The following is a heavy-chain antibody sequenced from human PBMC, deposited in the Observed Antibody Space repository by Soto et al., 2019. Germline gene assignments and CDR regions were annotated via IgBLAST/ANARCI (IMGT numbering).Heavy chain of an antibody. CDR1: GDSVSSNSVA. V-gene: IGHV6-1*01. D-gene: IGHD2-21*01. CDR3: ARGRNCAFDI. CDR2: TYYTSKWYN. J-gene: IGHJ3*02. Sequence: PSQTLSLTCGISGDSVSSNSVAWNWIRQSPSRGLEWLGRTYYTSKWYNDYAVSVKSRITINPDTSKSQFSLQLNSVTPEDTAVYYCARGRNCAFDIWGQGTMVTVSS.